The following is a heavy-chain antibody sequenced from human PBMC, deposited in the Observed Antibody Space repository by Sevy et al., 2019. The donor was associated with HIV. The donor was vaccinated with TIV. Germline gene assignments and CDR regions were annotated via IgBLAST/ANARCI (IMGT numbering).Heavy chain of an antibody. CDR1: GFTFSKYC. CDR2: LSFGCGET. V-gene: IGHV3-23*01. D-gene: IGHD2-8*01. Sequence: GGSLRLSCAASGFTFSKYCMSWVRQPPGKGLEWVSTLSFGCGETNYADSVKGRFTISRDNSKSSVYLQMNNLRPEDTAVYYCAREGCTKPHDYWGQGTLVTVSS. CDR3: AREGCTKPHDY. J-gene: IGHJ4*02.